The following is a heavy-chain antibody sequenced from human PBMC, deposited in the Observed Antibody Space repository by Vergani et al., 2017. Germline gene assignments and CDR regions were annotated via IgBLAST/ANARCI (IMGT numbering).Heavy chain of an antibody. CDR3: ARARYYDSSGYSYAFDI. CDR2: ISYDGSNK. Sequence: VQLVESGGGLVQPGGSLRLSCAASGFTFSSYGMHWVRQAPGKGLEWVAVISYDGSNKYYADSVKGRFTISRDNSKNTLYLQMNSLRAEDTAVYYCARARYYDSSGYSYAFDIWGQGTVVTVSS. CDR1: GFTFSSYG. J-gene: IGHJ3*02. D-gene: IGHD3-22*01. V-gene: IGHV3-30*03.